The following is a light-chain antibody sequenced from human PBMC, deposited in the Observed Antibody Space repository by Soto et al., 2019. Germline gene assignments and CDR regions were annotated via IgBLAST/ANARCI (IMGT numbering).Light chain of an antibody. CDR3: LQDYNYPLT. J-gene: IGKJ4*01. CDR2: AAS. Sequence: AIQMTQSPSALSAAVGDRVTITCRASQGIRNDLGWYQQKPGKAPKLLIYAASSLQSGVPSRFSGSGSGTDFTLTISSLQPEDFATYYCLQDYNYPLTFGGGTKVEIK. V-gene: IGKV1-6*01. CDR1: QGIRND.